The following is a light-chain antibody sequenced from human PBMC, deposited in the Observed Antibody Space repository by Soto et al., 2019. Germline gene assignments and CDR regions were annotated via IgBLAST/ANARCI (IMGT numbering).Light chain of an antibody. CDR1: PSISNH. Sequence: DIQMTQSPSSLSASVEDRVISTRRASPSISNHLNWRQQKPGKAPKLLVFAASSLESGVPSRFSGSRSGPDFTLTISSLQPEDFATYYCQQSYSSPPTFGQGTKVDIK. V-gene: IGKV1-39*01. CDR2: AAS. CDR3: QQSYSSPPT. J-gene: IGKJ1*01.